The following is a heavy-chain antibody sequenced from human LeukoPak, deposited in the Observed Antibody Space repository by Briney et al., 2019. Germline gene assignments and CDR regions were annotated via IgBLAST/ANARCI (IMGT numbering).Heavy chain of an antibody. CDR3: AKEKYRGYSYGSGDY. V-gene: IGHV3-30*18. Sequence: GGSLRLSCAASGFTFSSYGMHWVRQAPGKGLEWVAVISFDRSNKYYSDSVKGLFTISRDNSKNTLYLQMNTLRVEDTAVYYCAKEKYRGYSYGSGDYWGQGTLVTVSS. D-gene: IGHD5-18*01. CDR2: ISFDRSNK. CDR1: GFTFSSYG. J-gene: IGHJ4*02.